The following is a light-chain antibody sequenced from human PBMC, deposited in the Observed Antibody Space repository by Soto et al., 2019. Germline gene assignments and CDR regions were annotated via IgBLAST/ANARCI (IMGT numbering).Light chain of an antibody. CDR2: LNSDGSH. V-gene: IGLV4-69*01. CDR3: QTWGTGIGV. CDR1: SGHSSYA. J-gene: IGLJ2*01. Sequence: QPVLTQSPSASASLGASVKLTCTLSSGHSSYAIAWHQQQPEKGPRYLMKLNSDGSHRKGDGIPDRFSGSSSGAEHYLTISSLQSEDEAVYYCQTWGTGIGVFGGGTKLTVL.